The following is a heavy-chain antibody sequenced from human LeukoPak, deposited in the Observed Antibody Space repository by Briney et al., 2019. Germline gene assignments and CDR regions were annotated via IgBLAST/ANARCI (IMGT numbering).Heavy chain of an antibody. CDR2: IRYDGSYK. V-gene: IGHV3-30*02. Sequence: FIRYDGSYKYYADSVKGRFTISRDNSNNTLYLQMNSLRAEDTGVYYCAKDESNGGFWSDYWGQGTLVTVSS. D-gene: IGHD3-3*01. CDR3: AKDESNGGFWSDY. J-gene: IGHJ4*02.